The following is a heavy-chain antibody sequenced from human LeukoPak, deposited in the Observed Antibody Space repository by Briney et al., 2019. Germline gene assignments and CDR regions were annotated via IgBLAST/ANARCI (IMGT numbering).Heavy chain of an antibody. CDR3: ARARRIAAAGTPDAFDI. CDR2: IILIFGTA. CDR1: GGTFSSYA. V-gene: IGHV1-69*05. Sequence: GSSVKVSCKASGGTFSSYAISWVRPAPGQGLEWMGRIILIFGTANYAQKFQGRVTITTDESTSTAYMELRSLRSEDTAVYYCARARRIAAAGTPDAFDIWGQGTMVTVSS. D-gene: IGHD6-13*01. J-gene: IGHJ3*02.